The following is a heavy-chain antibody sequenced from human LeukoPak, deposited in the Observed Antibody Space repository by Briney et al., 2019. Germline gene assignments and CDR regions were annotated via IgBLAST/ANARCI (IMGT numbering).Heavy chain of an antibody. CDR2: IFYSGST. D-gene: IGHD1-26*01. CDR1: VGSISSYH. CDR3: ARAHSGTSLVEY. J-gene: IGHJ4*02. V-gene: IGHV4-59*01. Sequence: SETLSLTCTVSVGSISSYHWSWIRQPPGKGLEWIGYIFYSGSTNYNPSLKSRVAISVDTSKNQFSLKLSSVTAADTAVYFCARAHSGTSLVEYWGQGTLVTVSS.